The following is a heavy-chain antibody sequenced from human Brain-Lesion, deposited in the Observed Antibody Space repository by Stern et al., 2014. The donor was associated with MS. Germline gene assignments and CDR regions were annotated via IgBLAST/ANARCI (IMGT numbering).Heavy chain of an antibody. CDR2: VNKDGRRT. CDR3: ARGERWFDS. CDR1: GFTFSNYW. J-gene: IGHJ5*01. D-gene: IGHD3-10*01. Sequence: EVQLVESGGGFVQPGGSLRLSCAASGFTFSNYWMHWVRQAPGKGLVWVARVNKDGRRTSYADSVKGRFTMSRDNAKNTLYLQMNSLRVEDTAIYYCARGERWFDSWGQGTLVTVSS. V-gene: IGHV3-74*02.